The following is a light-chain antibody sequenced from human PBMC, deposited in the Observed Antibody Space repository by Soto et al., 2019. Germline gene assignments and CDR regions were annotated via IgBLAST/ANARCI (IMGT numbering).Light chain of an antibody. V-gene: IGLV2-14*01. J-gene: IGLJ2*01. CDR1: SSDIGSYNF. CDR3: SSCSSTSTTL. CDR2: DVS. Sequence: QSALTQPASVSGSPGQSITISCTGTSSDIGSYNFVSWYQQYPGKAPKLIIFDVSNRTSGISNRFFGSKSGNTASLIISGIQAEDEADYYCSSCSSTSTTLFGGGTKLTVL.